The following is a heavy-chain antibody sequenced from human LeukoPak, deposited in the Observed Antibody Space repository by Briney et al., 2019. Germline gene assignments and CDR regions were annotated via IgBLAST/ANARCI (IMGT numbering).Heavy chain of an antibody. Sequence: GGSQRLSCAASGFTFSSYAMHWVRQAPGKGLEWVAVISYDGSNKYYADSVKGRFTISRDNSKNTLYLQMNSLRAEDTAVYYCARPCGGDPYDAFDIWGQGTMVTVSS. D-gene: IGHD2-21*02. J-gene: IGHJ3*02. V-gene: IGHV3-30-3*01. CDR1: GFTFSSYA. CDR2: ISYDGSNK. CDR3: ARPCGGDPYDAFDI.